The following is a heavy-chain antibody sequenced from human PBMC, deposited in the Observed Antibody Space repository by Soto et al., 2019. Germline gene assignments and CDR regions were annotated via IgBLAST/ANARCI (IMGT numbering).Heavy chain of an antibody. V-gene: IGHV4-4*07. D-gene: IGHD3-10*02. J-gene: IGHJ4*02. CDR1: GGSNRNYY. Sequence: QVQLQESGPGLVKPSETLSLTCSVSGGSNRNYYWNWIRQPAGKGLEWIGRIYTSGNSDYNPSLKSRVTMSADTSKNQLSLRLSSVTAADSAVYYCARLLFGKPPGYLDYWGQGIRVIISS. CDR2: IYTSGNS. CDR3: ARLLFGKPPGYLDY.